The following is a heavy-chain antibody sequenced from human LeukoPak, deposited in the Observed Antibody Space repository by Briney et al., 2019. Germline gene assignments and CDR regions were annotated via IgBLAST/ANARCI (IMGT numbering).Heavy chain of an antibody. CDR2: ISDSGVSA. V-gene: IGHV3-23*01. J-gene: IGHJ4*02. CDR3: AKGDGSTYVTHFDF. D-gene: IGHD5-18*01. CDR1: GFTFRSCA. Sequence: PGGSLRLSCAASGFTFRSCAMHWVRQAPGKGLEWVSGISDSGVSASYTHSVKGPFTISRDTPKITLYSQMSSLRAEDTAVYYSAKGDGSTYVTHFDFWGQGTLVSVSS.